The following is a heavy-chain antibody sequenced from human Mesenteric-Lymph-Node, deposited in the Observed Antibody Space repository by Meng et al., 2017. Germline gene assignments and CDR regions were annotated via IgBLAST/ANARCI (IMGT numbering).Heavy chain of an antibody. J-gene: IGHJ4*02. D-gene: IGHD3-10*01. Sequence: GESLKISCTASGFTFEDYGMSWVRQAPGKGLEWVSGINWSAGNTDYADSVKGRFTISRDNAKNSLYLQMNSLRAEDTALYYCARVFHYCSGSYYMSIDYWGQGTMVTVSS. CDR3: ARVFHYCSGSYYMSIDY. V-gene: IGHV3-20*04. CDR2: INWSAGNT. CDR1: GFTFEDYG.